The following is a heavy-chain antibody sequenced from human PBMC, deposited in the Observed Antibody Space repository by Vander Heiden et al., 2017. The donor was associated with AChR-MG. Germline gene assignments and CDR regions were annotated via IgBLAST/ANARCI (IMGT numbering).Heavy chain of an antibody. V-gene: IGHV5-51*03. CDR1: GYSFTRYW. D-gene: IGHD3-9*01. CDR3: ARCPDYDILTGDPLGWFDP. CDR2: IYPGDSDT. Sequence: VQLVQSGAEVKQPGESLKISCKGSGYSFTRYWIGWVRQMPGKGLEWMGIIYPGDSDTRYSPSFQGQVTISADKSISTAYLQWSSLKASDTAMYYCARCPDYDILTGDPLGWFDPWGQGTLVTVSS. J-gene: IGHJ5*02.